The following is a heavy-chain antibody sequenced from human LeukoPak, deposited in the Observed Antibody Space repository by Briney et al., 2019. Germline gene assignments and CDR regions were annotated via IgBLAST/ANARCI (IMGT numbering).Heavy chain of an antibody. D-gene: IGHD3-22*01. V-gene: IGHV3-33*01. Sequence: PGKSLRLSCAASGFTFNSYGMHWVRQAPGKGLEWVAVIWYDGSNKYCADSVKGRFTISRDNSKNTLYLQVNSLRAEDTAVYYCARARNDYDSSGFSALDPWGQGTLVTVSS. J-gene: IGHJ5*02. CDR1: GFTFNSYG. CDR3: ARARNDYDSSGFSALDP. CDR2: IWYDGSNK.